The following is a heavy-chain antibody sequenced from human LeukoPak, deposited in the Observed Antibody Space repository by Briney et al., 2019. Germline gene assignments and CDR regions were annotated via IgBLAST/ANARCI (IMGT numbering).Heavy chain of an antibody. J-gene: IGHJ4*02. Sequence: GGSLRLSCVVSGFTSRNSVMSWVRQPPGKGLEWVSSSDTDGDTQYADSVKGRFTISRDNSKNTLFLQMNSLRAEDTAVYYCAKGAMVRGVLDYWGQGTLVTVSS. CDR3: AKGAMVRGVLDY. CDR2: SDTDGDT. D-gene: IGHD3-10*01. V-gene: IGHV3-23*01. CDR1: GFTSRNSV.